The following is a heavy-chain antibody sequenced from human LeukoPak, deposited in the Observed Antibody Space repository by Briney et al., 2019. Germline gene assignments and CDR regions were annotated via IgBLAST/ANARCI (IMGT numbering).Heavy chain of an antibody. Sequence: SETLSLTCAVYGGSFSGYYWSWIRQPPGKGLVWIGEINHSGSTNYNPSLKSRVTISVDTSKNQFSLKLSSVTAADTAVYYCASLGYCSSTSCYPNKDYWGQGTLVTVSS. J-gene: IGHJ4*02. CDR3: ASLGYCSSTSCYPNKDY. V-gene: IGHV4-34*01. CDR2: INHSGST. CDR1: GGSFSGYY. D-gene: IGHD2-2*01.